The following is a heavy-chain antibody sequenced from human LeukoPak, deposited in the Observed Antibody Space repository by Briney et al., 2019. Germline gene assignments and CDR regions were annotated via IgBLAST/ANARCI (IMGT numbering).Heavy chain of an antibody. CDR3: ATLEMATIPVIGVFDY. V-gene: IGHV1-69-2*01. D-gene: IGHD5-24*01. CDR1: GYTFTDYY. Sequence: ASVKICCKVSGYTFTDYYMHWVQQAPGKGLEWMGLVDPEDGETIYAEKFQGRVTITADTSTDTAYMELSSLRSEDTAVYYCATLEMATIPVIGVFDYWGQGTLVTVSS. CDR2: VDPEDGET. J-gene: IGHJ4*02.